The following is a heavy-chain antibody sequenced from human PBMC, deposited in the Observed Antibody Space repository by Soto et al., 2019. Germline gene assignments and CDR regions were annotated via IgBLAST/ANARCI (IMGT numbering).Heavy chain of an antibody. CDR1: GYTFTTYD. J-gene: IGHJ4*02. Sequence: QVQLVQSGAEVKKPGASVKVSCEASGYTFTTYDINWVRQATGQGLEWMGWVNPNSGNAGYAQKFQGGVTMTRSTSISTAYMELSSLRSEDPAVYYCARGWGRWPHERPGDYWGQGTLVTVSS. CDR2: VNPNSGNA. D-gene: IGHD3-16*01. V-gene: IGHV1-8*01. CDR3: ARGWGRWPHERPGDY.